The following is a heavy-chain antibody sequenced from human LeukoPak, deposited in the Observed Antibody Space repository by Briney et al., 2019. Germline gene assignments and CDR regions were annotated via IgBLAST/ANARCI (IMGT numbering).Heavy chain of an antibody. Sequence: ASVKVSCKASGGTFSSYAISWVRQAPGQGLEWRGRIIPILGIANYAQKFQGRVTITADRSTSTAYMELSSLRSEDTAVYFCARGVHYYGSGSNFDYWGQGTLVTVSS. CDR1: GGTFSSYA. D-gene: IGHD3-10*01. CDR2: IIPILGIA. CDR3: ARGVHYYGSGSNFDY. J-gene: IGHJ4*02. V-gene: IGHV1-69*04.